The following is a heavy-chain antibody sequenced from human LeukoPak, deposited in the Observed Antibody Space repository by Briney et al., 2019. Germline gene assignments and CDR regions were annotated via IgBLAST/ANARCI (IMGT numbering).Heavy chain of an antibody. CDR3: ARRGSFDDAFDI. Sequence: EASVKISCKASGYTFTSYDINWVRHATGQGLEWMGWMDPNSGNTGYAQKFQGRVTMTRNTSISTAYMELSSLRSEDTAVYYCARRGSFDDAFDIWGQGTMVTVSS. J-gene: IGHJ3*02. D-gene: IGHD1-26*01. CDR2: MDPNSGNT. CDR1: GYTFTSYD. V-gene: IGHV1-8*01.